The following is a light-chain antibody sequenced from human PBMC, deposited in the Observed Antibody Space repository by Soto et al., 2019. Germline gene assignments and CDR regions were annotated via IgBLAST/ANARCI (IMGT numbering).Light chain of an antibody. CDR2: AAS. CDR3: QQYNNWWT. V-gene: IGKV3-15*01. Sequence: EVVMTQSPATLSVSPGEGATLSCRASQSVSRNLAWYQQKPGQPPRLLIYAASTRATDIPARFSGTGSGTEFTLSISSLQSEDFAVYYCQQYNNWWTFGQGTKVEIK. J-gene: IGKJ1*01. CDR1: QSVSRN.